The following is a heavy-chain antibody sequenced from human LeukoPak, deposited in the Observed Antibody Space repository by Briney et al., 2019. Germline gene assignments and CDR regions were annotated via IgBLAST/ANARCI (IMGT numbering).Heavy chain of an antibody. Sequence: GGSLRLSCAASGFTFSSYGMHWVRQAPGKGLEWVAVISYDGSNKYYADSVKGRFTISRDNSKNTLYLQMNSLRAEDTAVYYCAKDRSSGWYCFDYWGQGTLVTVSS. CDR1: GFTFSSYG. CDR3: AKDRSSGWYCFDY. V-gene: IGHV3-30*18. CDR2: ISYDGSNK. J-gene: IGHJ4*02. D-gene: IGHD6-19*01.